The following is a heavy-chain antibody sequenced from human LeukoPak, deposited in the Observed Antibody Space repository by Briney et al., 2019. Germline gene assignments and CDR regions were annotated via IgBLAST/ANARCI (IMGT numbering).Heavy chain of an antibody. Sequence: PGGSLRLSCAASGFTFSSYSMNWVRQAPGKGLEWVSSISSSSSYIYYADSVKGRFTISRDNAKNSLYLQMNSLRAEDTAVCYCARVQGYSYGPHHAFDIWGQGTMVTVSS. CDR1: GFTFSSYS. D-gene: IGHD5-18*01. CDR3: ARVQGYSYGPHHAFDI. CDR2: ISSSSSYI. J-gene: IGHJ3*02. V-gene: IGHV3-21*01.